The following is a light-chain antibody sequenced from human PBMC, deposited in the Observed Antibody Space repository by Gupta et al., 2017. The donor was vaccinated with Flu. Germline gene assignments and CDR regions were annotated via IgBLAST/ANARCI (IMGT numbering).Light chain of an antibody. CDR2: KAS. Sequence: PSTLSASVGDRVTITCRASQSISSWLAWYQQKPGKAPKLLIYKASSLESGVPSRFSGSGSGTEFTLTISILQPDDFATYYCQQYNSYPWTFGQGTKVEIK. CDR3: QQYNSYPWT. V-gene: IGKV1-5*03. J-gene: IGKJ1*01. CDR1: QSISSW.